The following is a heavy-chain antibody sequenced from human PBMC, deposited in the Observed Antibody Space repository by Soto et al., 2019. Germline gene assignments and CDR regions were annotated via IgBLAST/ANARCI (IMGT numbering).Heavy chain of an antibody. CDR1: GFTFSSYA. D-gene: IGHD2-21*02. CDR2: ISYDGSNK. Sequence: PVGSLRLSCAASGFTFSSYAMHWVRQAPGKGLEWVAVISYDGSNKYYADSVKGRFTISRDNSKNTLYLQMNSLRAEDTAVYYCARDQYLAYCGGDCLNAFDIWGQGTMVTVSS. CDR3: ARDQYLAYCGGDCLNAFDI. V-gene: IGHV3-30-3*01. J-gene: IGHJ3*02.